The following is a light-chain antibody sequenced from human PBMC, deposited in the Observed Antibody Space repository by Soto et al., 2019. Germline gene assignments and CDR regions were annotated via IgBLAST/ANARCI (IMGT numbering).Light chain of an antibody. CDR3: AAWDDSLNGVV. J-gene: IGLJ2*01. CDR2: SHN. Sequence: QSVLTQPPSASGTPGQRVTISCSGSSSNIGSHTVNWYQQLPGTAPKLLIYSHNQRPSGVPDRFSGSKSGTSASLAISGLQSEDEADYYCAAWDDSLNGVVFCGGTQLTVL. V-gene: IGLV1-44*01. CDR1: SSNIGSHT.